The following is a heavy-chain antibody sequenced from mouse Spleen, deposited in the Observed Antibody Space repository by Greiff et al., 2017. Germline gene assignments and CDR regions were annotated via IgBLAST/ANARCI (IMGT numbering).Heavy chain of an antibody. Sequence: LQESGPELVKPGASVKISCKASGYSFTSYYIHWVKQRPGQGLEWIGWIYPGSGNTKYNEKFKGKATLTADTSSSTAYMQLSSLTSEDSAVYYWAREGVTGTVFAYWGQGTLVTVSA. D-gene: IGHD4-1*01. CDR2: IYPGSGNT. V-gene: IGHV1-66*01. CDR3: AREGVTGTVFAY. J-gene: IGHJ3*01. CDR1: GYSFTSYY.